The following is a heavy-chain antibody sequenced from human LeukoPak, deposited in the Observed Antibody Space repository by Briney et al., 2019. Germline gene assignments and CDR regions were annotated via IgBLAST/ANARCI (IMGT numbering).Heavy chain of an antibody. Sequence: PSETLSLTCTVSGGSISSGGYYWSWIRQPPGKGLEWIGYIYHSGSTYYNPSLKSRVTISVDRSKNQFSLKLSSVTAADTAVYYCARGDEHDYSNYYYYYMDVWGKGTTVTVSS. CDR2: IYHSGST. J-gene: IGHJ6*03. CDR3: ARGDEHDYSNYYYYYMDV. CDR1: GGSISSGGYY. V-gene: IGHV4-30-2*01. D-gene: IGHD4-11*01.